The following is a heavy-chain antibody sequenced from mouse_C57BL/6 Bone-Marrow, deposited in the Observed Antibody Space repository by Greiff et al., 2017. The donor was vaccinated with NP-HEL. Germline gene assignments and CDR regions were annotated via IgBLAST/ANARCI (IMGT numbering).Heavy chain of an antibody. D-gene: IGHD2-2*01. Sequence: QVHVKQSGAELVKPGASVKISCKASGYAFSSYWMNWVKQRPGKGLEWIGQIYPGDGDTNYNGKFKGKATLTADKSSSTAYMQLSSLTSEDSAVYFCARGMGLRDFDYWGQGTTLTVSS. CDR3: ARGMGLRDFDY. CDR2: IYPGDGDT. V-gene: IGHV1-80*01. CDR1: GYAFSSYW. J-gene: IGHJ2*01.